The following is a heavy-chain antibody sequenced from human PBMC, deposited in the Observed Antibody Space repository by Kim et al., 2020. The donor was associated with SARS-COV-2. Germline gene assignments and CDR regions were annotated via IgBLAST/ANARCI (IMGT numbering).Heavy chain of an antibody. CDR1: GFTFDDYA. CDR2: ISWNSGSI. V-gene: IGHV3-9*01. Sequence: GGSLRLSCAASGFTFDDYAMHWVRQAPGKGLEWVSGISWNSGSIGYADSVKGRFTISRDNAKNSLYLQMNSLRAEDTALYYCAKSAFSSSWFDYWGQGT. D-gene: IGHD6-13*01. CDR3: AKSAFSSSWFDY. J-gene: IGHJ4*02.